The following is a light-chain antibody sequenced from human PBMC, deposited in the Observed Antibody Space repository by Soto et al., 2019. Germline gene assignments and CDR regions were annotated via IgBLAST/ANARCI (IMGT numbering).Light chain of an antibody. CDR3: VLYMGSGIVI. V-gene: IGLV8-61*01. CDR1: SGSVSTTYY. J-gene: IGLJ2*01. CDR2: NTD. Sequence: QTVVTQEPSFSVSPGGTVTLSCALRSGSVSTTYYPSWYQQTPGQAPRTLIYNTDTRSSGVPDRFSGSILENKAALTITGVQADDESDYYCVLYMGSGIVIFGGGTKVTVL.